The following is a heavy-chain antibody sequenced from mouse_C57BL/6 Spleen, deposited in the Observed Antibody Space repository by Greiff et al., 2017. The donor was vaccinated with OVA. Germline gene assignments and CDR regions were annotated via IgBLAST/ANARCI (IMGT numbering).Heavy chain of an antibody. CDR1: GYTFTSYW. Sequence: QVQLQQPGAELVMPGASVKLSCKASGYTFTSYWMHWVKQRPGQGLEWIGEIDPSDSYTNYNQKFKGKSTLTVDKSSSTAYMQLSSLTSEDSAVYYCARRDHLDYWGQGTTLTVSS. J-gene: IGHJ2*01. CDR3: ARRDHLDY. V-gene: IGHV1-69*01. CDR2: IDPSDSYT.